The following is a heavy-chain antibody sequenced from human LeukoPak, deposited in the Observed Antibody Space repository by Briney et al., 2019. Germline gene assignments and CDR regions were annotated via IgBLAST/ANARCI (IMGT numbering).Heavy chain of an antibody. D-gene: IGHD6-13*01. Sequence: SETLSLTCTVSGGSISSSSYYWGWIRQPPGKGLEWIGSIYYSGSTYYNPSLKSRVTISVDTSKNQFSLKLSSVTAADTAVYYCARHEPRQQLVPNNWFDPWGQGTLVTVSS. CDR3: ARHEPRQQLVPNNWFDP. V-gene: IGHV4-39*01. CDR2: IYYSGST. CDR1: GGSISSSSYY. J-gene: IGHJ5*02.